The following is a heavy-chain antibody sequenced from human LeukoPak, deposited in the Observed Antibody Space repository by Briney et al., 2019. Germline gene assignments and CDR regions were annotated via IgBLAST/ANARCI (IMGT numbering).Heavy chain of an antibody. CDR1: GYSMSSGYY. CDR3: ARDLVVRGVIGYYMDV. Sequence: SETLSLTCTVSGYSMSSGYYWSWIRQPPGKGLEWIGEINHSGSTNYNPSLKSRVTISVDTSKNHFSLKVTSVTAADTAVYFCARDLVVRGVIGYYMDVWGKGTTVTVSS. V-gene: IGHV4-38-2*02. CDR2: INHSGST. D-gene: IGHD3-10*01. J-gene: IGHJ6*03.